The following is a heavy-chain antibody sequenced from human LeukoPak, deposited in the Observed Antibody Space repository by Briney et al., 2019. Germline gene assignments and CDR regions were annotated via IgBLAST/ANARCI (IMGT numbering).Heavy chain of an antibody. J-gene: IGHJ4*02. D-gene: IGHD2-21*01. Sequence: PGGSLRLSCAASGFTVSSTYMSWVRQAPGKGLEWVSVIYKDGKIYYIDSVKGRFTISRDTSKNTLYLQMNSLRVEDTAVYYYASRHCSGGDCYFAGADPFDHWGQGTLVTVSS. CDR1: GFTVSSTY. CDR3: ASRHCSGGDCYFAGADPFDH. CDR2: IYKDGKI. V-gene: IGHV3-53*01.